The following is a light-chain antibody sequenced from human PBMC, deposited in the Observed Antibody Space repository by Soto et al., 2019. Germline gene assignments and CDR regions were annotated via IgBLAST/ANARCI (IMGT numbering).Light chain of an antibody. V-gene: IGLV2-14*01. J-gene: IGLJ1*01. CDR3: SSYTSSSTSV. CDR2: EVS. Sequence: QSVLTQPASVSGSPGQSIAISCTGTSSDVGGYNYVSWYQQHPGKAPQLMIFEVSNRPSGVSTRFSGSKSGNTASLTISGLQGEDEADYYCSSYTSSSTSVFGTGTKLTVL. CDR1: SSDVGGYNY.